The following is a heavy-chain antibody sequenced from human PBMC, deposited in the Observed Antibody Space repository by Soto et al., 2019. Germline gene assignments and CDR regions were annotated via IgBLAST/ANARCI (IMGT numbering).Heavy chain of an antibody. CDR2: FDPEDGET. CDR3: ATGMTGTTIWDY. Sequence: ASVKVSCKVSGYTLTELSMHWVRQAPGKGLEWMGGFDPEDGETIYAQKFQGRVTMTEDTSTDTAYMELSSLRSEDTAVYYCATGMTGTTIWDYWGQGTLVTVSS. D-gene: IGHD1-7*01. V-gene: IGHV1-24*01. J-gene: IGHJ4*02. CDR1: GYTLTELS.